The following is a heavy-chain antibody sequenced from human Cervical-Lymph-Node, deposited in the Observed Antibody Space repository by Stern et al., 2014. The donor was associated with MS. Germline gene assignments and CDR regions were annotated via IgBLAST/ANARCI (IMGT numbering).Heavy chain of an antibody. CDR1: GYTFTSYD. D-gene: IGHD6-6*01. V-gene: IGHV1-8*01. Sequence: VQLVESGAEVKKPGASVKVSCKASGYTFTSYDINWVRQATGQGLEWMGWMNPNSGNTGYAQKFQGRVTMTRNTSISTAYMELSSLRSEDTAVYYCARGRRVAARPYYYYGMDVWGQGTTVTVSS. CDR3: ARGRRVAARPYYYYGMDV. J-gene: IGHJ6*02. CDR2: MNPNSGNT.